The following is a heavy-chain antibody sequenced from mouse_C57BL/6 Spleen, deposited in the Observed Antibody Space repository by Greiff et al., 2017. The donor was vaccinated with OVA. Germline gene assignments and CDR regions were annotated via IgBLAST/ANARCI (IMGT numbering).Heavy chain of an antibody. CDR3: ARGGYYGSPFAY. Sequence: VQLQQSGPELVKPGASVKISCKASGYTFTDYYMNWVKQSHGKSLEWIGDINPNNGGTSYNQKFKGKATLTVDKSSSTAYMELRSLTSEDSAVYYCARGGYYGSPFAYWGQGTLVTVSA. J-gene: IGHJ3*01. D-gene: IGHD1-1*01. CDR2: INPNNGGT. V-gene: IGHV1-26*01. CDR1: GYTFTDYY.